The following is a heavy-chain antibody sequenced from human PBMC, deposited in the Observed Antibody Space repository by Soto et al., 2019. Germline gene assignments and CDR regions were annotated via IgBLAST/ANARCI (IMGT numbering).Heavy chain of an antibody. J-gene: IGHJ4*02. Sequence: PGESLKISCKGSGYSFTSYWIGWVRQMPGKGLEWMGIIYPGDSDTRYSPSFQGQVTISADKSISTAYLQWSSLKASDTAMYYCARQKRDSSGYYPSRPGPIDYWGQGTLVTVSS. V-gene: IGHV5-51*01. CDR1: GYSFTSYW. CDR2: IYPGDSDT. D-gene: IGHD3-22*01. CDR3: ARQKRDSSGYYPSRPGPIDY.